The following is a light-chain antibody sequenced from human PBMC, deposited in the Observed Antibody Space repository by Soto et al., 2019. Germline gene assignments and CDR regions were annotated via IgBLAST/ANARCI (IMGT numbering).Light chain of an antibody. Sequence: EIVVTQSPATRSVSPGERDTLSWGASQSVSSDLAWYQQKPGHAPRLLIYGASTRATGIPARFSGSGSGTEFTLTISSLQSEDFAVYYCQQYNNWPPFTFGPGTKVDIK. J-gene: IGKJ3*01. CDR1: QSVSSD. CDR2: GAS. V-gene: IGKV3-15*01. CDR3: QQYNNWPPFT.